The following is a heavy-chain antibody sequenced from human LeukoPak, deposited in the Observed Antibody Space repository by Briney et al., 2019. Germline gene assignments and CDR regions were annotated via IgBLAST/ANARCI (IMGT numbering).Heavy chain of an antibody. Sequence: SVKVSCKASGGTFSSHAISWVRQAPGQGLEWMGRIIPILGIANYAQKFQGRVTITADKSTSTAYMELSSLRSEDTAVYYCAREFVVVPAAPNWFDPWGQGTLVTVSS. CDR3: AREFVVVPAAPNWFDP. V-gene: IGHV1-69*04. CDR1: GGTFSSHA. CDR2: IIPILGIA. D-gene: IGHD2-2*01. J-gene: IGHJ5*02.